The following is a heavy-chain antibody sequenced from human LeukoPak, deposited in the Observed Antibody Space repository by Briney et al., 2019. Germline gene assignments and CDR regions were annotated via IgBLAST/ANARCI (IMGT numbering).Heavy chain of an antibody. V-gene: IGHV3-53*01. CDR3: ARGARRICSSTSCPFDP. CDR1: GFTVSSNY. J-gene: IGHJ5*02. Sequence: GGSLRLSCAASGFTVSSNYMSWVRQAPGKGLEWVSVIYSSGNTYYADSVKGRFTISRDNSKNTLYLQMYSLRAEDTAVYYCARGARRICSSTSCPFDPWGQGTLVTVSS. CDR2: IYSSGNT. D-gene: IGHD2-2*01.